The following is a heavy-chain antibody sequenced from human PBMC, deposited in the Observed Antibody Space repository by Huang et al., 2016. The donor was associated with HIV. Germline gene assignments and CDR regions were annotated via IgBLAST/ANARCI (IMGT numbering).Heavy chain of an antibody. CDR1: GGTFSSYA. CDR2: IIPMFGTA. Sequence: QVQLVQSGAEVKKPGSSVKVSCKASGGTFSSYAFSWVRQAPGQGLEWMGGIIPMFGTANYAQKFQGRVTIIADESTSTAYMELSSLRSEDTAVYYCASSGYYYISYYYMDVWGKGTTVTVSS. CDR3: ASSGYYYISYYYMDV. V-gene: IGHV1-69*13. J-gene: IGHJ6*03. D-gene: IGHD3-22*01.